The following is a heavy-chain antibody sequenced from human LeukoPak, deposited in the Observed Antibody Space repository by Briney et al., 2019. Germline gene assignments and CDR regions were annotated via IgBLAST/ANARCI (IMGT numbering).Heavy chain of an antibody. Sequence: ASVKVSCKASGYTFTTYGFSWVRQAPGQGLEWMGWISSSNGNTNYAQNFLGRVTMTTDTSTSTAYMELRSLISDDTAVYYCVRDERYEVAYWGQGTLGTVSS. CDR1: GYTFTTYG. J-gene: IGHJ4*02. V-gene: IGHV1-18*01. CDR3: VRDERYEVAY. CDR2: ISSSNGNT. D-gene: IGHD5-12*01.